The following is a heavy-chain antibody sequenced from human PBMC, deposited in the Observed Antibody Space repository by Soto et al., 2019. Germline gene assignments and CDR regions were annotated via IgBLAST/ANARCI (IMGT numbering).Heavy chain of an antibody. D-gene: IGHD3-3*01. CDR1: GFSLSTSGVG. Sequence: SGPTLVNPTQTLTLTCTFSGFSLSTSGVGVGWIRQPPGKALEWLALIYWDDDKRYSPSLKSRLTITKDTSKNQVVLTMTNMDPVDTATYYCAHAITIFGVVTPYYFEYWGQGTLVTVSS. J-gene: IGHJ4*02. CDR2: IYWDDDK. CDR3: AHAITIFGVVTPYYFEY. V-gene: IGHV2-5*02.